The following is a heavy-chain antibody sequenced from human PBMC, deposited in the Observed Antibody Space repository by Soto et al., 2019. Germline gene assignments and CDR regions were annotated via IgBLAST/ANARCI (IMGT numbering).Heavy chain of an antibody. D-gene: IGHD3-10*01. Sequence: SETLSLTCAVYGGSFSGYYWSWIRQPPGKGLEWIGEINHSGSTNYNPSLKSRVTISVDTSKNQFSLKLSSVTAADTAVYYCARAHPMVRGVPLPHWFDPWGQGTLVTVSS. CDR1: GGSFSGYY. J-gene: IGHJ5*02. CDR3: ARAHPMVRGVPLPHWFDP. CDR2: INHSGST. V-gene: IGHV4-34*01.